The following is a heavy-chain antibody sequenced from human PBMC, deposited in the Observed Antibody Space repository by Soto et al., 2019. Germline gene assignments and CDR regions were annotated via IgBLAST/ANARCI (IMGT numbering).Heavy chain of an antibody. CDR1: GFTFSGDS. CDR2: ISTTSTYI. J-gene: IGHJ6*02. Sequence: GGSLRLSCAASGFTFSGDSMNWVRQAPGKGLEWVSSISTTSTYIYYADSVKGRFTIPRDNANNSLHLQMNSLRAEDTAVYYCTRVYVMDVWGQGTTVTVSS. CDR3: TRVYVMDV. V-gene: IGHV3-21*01.